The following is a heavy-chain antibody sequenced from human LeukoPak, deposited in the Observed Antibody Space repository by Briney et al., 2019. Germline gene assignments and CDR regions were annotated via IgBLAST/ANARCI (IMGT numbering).Heavy chain of an antibody. CDR1: GFTFITYS. CDR3: ARALGDQPDYYYGMDV. V-gene: IGHV3-21*01. J-gene: IGHJ6*04. Sequence: GESLTLSCAPSGFTFITYSMNWVRQAPGRGRGWVSSITTSTTVPHIFYADSVTGRFTISRDNADNSLFLQMNSLRAEDTAVYYCARALGDQPDYYYGMDVWGEGTPVTVSS. CDR2: ITTSTTVPHI. D-gene: IGHD2-2*01.